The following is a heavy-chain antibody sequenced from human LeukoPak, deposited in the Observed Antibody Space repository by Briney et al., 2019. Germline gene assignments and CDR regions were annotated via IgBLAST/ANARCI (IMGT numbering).Heavy chain of an antibody. CDR2: ISPNSGYI. J-gene: IGHJ4*02. D-gene: IGHD3-16*01. V-gene: IGHV3-21*03. Sequence: GESLILCCAASETTIRNYNINWVHQAPGKGLEWVSTISPNSGYIYYEDAVKGRFTISRADARKPVDLQMNSLRAEDTAMYHCARSLTFGGLNWKIEDWGKGTLVTVSS. CDR1: ETTIRNYN. CDR3: ARSLTFGGLNWKIED.